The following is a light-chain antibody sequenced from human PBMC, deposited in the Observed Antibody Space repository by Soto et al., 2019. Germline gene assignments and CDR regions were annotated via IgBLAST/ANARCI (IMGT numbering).Light chain of an antibody. CDR1: TGAVTSGHY. V-gene: IGLV7-46*01. CDR2: DTS. CDR3: LRSYSGAYYV. Sequence: QAFVTQEPSLTVSPGVTVTLTCSSSTGAVTSGHYPYWFQQKPGQAPRTLIYDTSNKHSWTPARFSGSLLGGKAALTLSGAQPEDEAEYYCLRSYSGAYYVFGTGTKVTVL. J-gene: IGLJ1*01.